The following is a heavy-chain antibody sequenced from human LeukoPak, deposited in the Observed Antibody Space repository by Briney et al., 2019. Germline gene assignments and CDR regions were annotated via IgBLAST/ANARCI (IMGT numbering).Heavy chain of an antibody. Sequence: SETLSLTCTVSGGSISSSSYYWGWIRQPPGKGLEWIGSIYYSGSTYYNPSLKSRVTISVDTSKNQFSLKLSSVTAADTAVYYCAKDDGYGDYVSVVGYWGQGTLVTVSS. D-gene: IGHD4-17*01. CDR3: AKDDGYGDYVSVVGY. V-gene: IGHV4-39*02. CDR2: IYYSGST. J-gene: IGHJ4*02. CDR1: GGSISSSSYY.